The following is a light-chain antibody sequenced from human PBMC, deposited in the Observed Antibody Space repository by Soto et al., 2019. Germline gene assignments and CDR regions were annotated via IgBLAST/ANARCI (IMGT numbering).Light chain of an antibody. J-gene: IGKJ4*01. Sequence: DIQMTQSPSSLSASVGDRVIITCRASQDRSRGLAWYQQKAGKAPQLLIYATSTLQSGVPSRFSGSGSGTEFTLTISSLQPEDFATYYCQQANSFPHTLGGGTRVEIK. V-gene: IGKV1-12*01. CDR2: ATS. CDR1: QDRSRG. CDR3: QQANSFPHT.